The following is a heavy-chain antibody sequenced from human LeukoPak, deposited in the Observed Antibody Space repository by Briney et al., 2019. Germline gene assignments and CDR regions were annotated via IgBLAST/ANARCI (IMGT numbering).Heavy chain of an antibody. D-gene: IGHD2-15*01. CDR2: MNPNSGNT. CDR1: GYTFTNYD. CDR3: ARVSLGYCSGGTCYFQDH. V-gene: IGHV1-8*01. J-gene: IGHJ4*02. Sequence: ASVKVSCKASGYTFTNYDINWMRRATGQGLEWMGWMNPNSGNTGYAQKFQGRVTMTRSTSISTAYMELSSLTSEVTAVYYCARVSLGYCSGGTCYFQDHWGQGTLVTVSS.